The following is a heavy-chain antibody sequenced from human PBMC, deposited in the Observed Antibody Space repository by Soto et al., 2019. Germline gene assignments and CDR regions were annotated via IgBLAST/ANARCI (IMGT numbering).Heavy chain of an antibody. J-gene: IGHJ5*02. V-gene: IGHV4-39*01. Sequence: QLHLQESGPGRVKPSETLSLTCSVSGGSISTSGSYWGWVRQAPEKGMEWIGSAYYVGTMNYHHSLKRRVAISVDTSKNQFSRKLTSVTAADTAVYYCARLPLVRGVPAWGQGTLVTVSS. D-gene: IGHD3-10*01. CDR1: GGSISTSGSY. CDR2: AYYVGTM. CDR3: ARLPLVRGVPA.